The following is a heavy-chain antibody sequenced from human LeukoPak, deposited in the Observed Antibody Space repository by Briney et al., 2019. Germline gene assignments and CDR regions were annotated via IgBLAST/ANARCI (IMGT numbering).Heavy chain of an antibody. Sequence: ASVKVSCKASGYTFTGYYMHWVRQAPGQGLEWMGWINPNSGGTNYAQKFQGRVTMTRDTPISTAYMELSRLRSDDTAVYYCARGDGGYGSHLDYWGQGTLVTVSS. CDR2: INPNSGGT. V-gene: IGHV1-2*02. CDR3: ARGDGGYGSHLDY. J-gene: IGHJ4*02. CDR1: GYTFTGYY. D-gene: IGHD5-12*01.